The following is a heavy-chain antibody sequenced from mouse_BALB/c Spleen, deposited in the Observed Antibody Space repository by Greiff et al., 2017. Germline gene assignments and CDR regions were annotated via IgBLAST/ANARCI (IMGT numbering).Heavy chain of an antibody. Sequence: VQLQQSGAELVKPGASVKLSCTASGFNIKDTYMHWVKQRPEQGLEWIGRIDPANGNTKYDPKFQGKATITADTSSNTAYLQLSSLTSEDTAVYYCALYGYDVRYAMDDWGQGTSVTVSS. J-gene: IGHJ4*01. D-gene: IGHD2-2*01. CDR3: ALYGYDVRYAMDD. CDR1: GFNIKDTY. CDR2: IDPANGNT. V-gene: IGHV14-3*02.